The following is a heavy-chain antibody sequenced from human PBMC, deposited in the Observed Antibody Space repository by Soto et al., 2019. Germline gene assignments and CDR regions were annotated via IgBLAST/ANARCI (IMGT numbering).Heavy chain of an antibody. J-gene: IGHJ5*02. Sequence: QVQLQESGPGLVKPSQTLSLTCIVSGGSISSGDYYWSWIRQPPGKGLEWIGYINYSGSTYYNPSLKSRVTISVDMSKNQFSLKLSSVTAADTAVYYCARGVVAYDCSGGSCHPWFDAWGQGTLVTVSS. V-gene: IGHV4-30-4*01. CDR2: INYSGST. CDR3: ARGVVAYDCSGGSCHPWFDA. CDR1: GGSISSGDYY. D-gene: IGHD2-15*01.